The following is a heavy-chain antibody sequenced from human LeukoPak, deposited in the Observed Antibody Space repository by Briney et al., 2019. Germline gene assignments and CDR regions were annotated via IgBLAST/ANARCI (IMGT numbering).Heavy chain of an antibody. V-gene: IGHV3-23*01. CDR3: AKDIKGYSSSSLFLA. CDR1: GFTFSSYA. CDR2: ISGSGGST. D-gene: IGHD6-6*01. J-gene: IGHJ4*02. Sequence: SGGSLRLSCAASGFTFSSYAMSWVRQAPGKGLEWVSAISGSGGSTYYADSVKGRFTISRDNSKNALYLQMNSLRAEDTAVYYCAKDIKGYSSSSLFLAWGQGTLVTVSS.